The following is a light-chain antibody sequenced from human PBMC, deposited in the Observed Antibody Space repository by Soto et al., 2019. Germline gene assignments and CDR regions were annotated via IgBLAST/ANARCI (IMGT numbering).Light chain of an antibody. CDR2: EVS. V-gene: IGLV2-14*01. CDR3: SSYTSSSTRV. CDR1: SSNVGGYNF. J-gene: IGLJ1*01. Sequence: QSVLTQPASVSGSPGQSITISCTGTSSNVGGYNFVSWYQHHPGKAPKLMIYEVSNRPSGVSNRFSGSKSGNTASLTISGLQAEDEADYYCSSYTSSSTRVFGNGTKVTVL.